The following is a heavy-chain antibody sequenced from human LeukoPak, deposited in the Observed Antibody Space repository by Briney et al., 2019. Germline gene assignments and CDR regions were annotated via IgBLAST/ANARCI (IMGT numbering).Heavy chain of an antibody. Sequence: SETLSLTCTVSGDSMSRYYWNWIRQPPGKGLEWIGYMSYSGSTNYNPSLNSRVTISLDKSKNQVSLTLRSVTAADTATYYCASLSGGVGARRFDSWGQGTLVTVSS. J-gene: IGHJ4*02. CDR1: GDSMSRYY. CDR3: ASLSGGVGARRFDS. V-gene: IGHV4-59*08. D-gene: IGHD1-26*01. CDR2: MSYSGST.